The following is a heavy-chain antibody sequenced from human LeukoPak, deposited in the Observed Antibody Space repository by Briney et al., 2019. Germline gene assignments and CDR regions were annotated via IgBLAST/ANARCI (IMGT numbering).Heavy chain of an antibody. CDR2: IYSGGST. CDR3: ARLRIQLRYFDH. V-gene: IGHV3-53*01. Sequence: PGGSLRLSCAASGFTVSSNYMSWVRHAPGKGLEWVSIIYSGGSTFYADSVKGRFTISRDNAKNSLYLQMNSLTAEDTAVYYCARLRIQLRYFDHWGQGTLVTVSS. D-gene: IGHD5-18*01. J-gene: IGHJ4*02. CDR1: GFTVSSNY.